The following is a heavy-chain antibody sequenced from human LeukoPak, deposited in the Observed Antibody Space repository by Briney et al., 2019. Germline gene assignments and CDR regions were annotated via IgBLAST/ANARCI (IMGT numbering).Heavy chain of an antibody. CDR1: GGSISSYY. V-gene: IGHV4-34*01. J-gene: IGHJ4*02. Sequence: SETLSLTCTVSGGSISSYYWSWIRQPPGKGLEWIGEINHSGSTNYNPSLKSRVTISVDTSKNRFSLKLSSVTAADTAVYYCARVPTVTFFDYWGQGTLVTVSS. CDR2: INHSGST. D-gene: IGHD4-17*01. CDR3: ARVPTVTFFDY.